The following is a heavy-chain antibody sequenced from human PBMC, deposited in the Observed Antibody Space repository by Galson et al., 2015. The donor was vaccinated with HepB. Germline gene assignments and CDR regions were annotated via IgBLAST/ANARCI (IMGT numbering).Heavy chain of an antibody. CDR2: MNPNSGNT. CDR1: GYTFTDYD. CDR3: ARGIRVAAIKGWFDP. Sequence: SVKVSCKASGYTFTDYDINWVRQAPGQGLEWMGWMNPNSGNTGYAQKFQGRVTMTRNTSISTAYMELSSLRPEDTAVYYCARGIRVAAIKGWFDPWGQGTLVTVSS. D-gene: IGHD2-15*01. V-gene: IGHV1-8*02. J-gene: IGHJ5*02.